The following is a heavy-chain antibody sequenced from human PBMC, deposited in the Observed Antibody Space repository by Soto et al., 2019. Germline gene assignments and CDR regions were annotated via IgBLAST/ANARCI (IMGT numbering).Heavy chain of an antibody. V-gene: IGHV3-73*01. CDR3: TRHANYYDSGRYIGDWFDL. D-gene: IGHD3-22*01. CDR2: IKGKANSYAT. J-gene: IGHJ5*02. CDR1: GFTFSGHG. Sequence: EVQLVESGGGLVQPGGSLRLSCGASGFTFSGHGIHWVRQASGKGLEWIGRIKGKANSYATEYAASLKGRFTISRDDSENTAYLQMNRLKSEDTAVYYCTRHANYYDSGRYIGDWFDLWGQGTLVTVSS.